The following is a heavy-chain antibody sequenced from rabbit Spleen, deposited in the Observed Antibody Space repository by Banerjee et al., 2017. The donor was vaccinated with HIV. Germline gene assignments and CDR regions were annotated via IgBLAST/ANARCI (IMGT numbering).Heavy chain of an antibody. D-gene: IGHD8-1*01. CDR3: ARDSGTSFSSYGMDL. CDR1: GFSFSSRFY. J-gene: IGHJ6*01. V-gene: IGHV1S40*01. CDR2: INAATGKA. Sequence: QSLEESGGDLVKPEGSLTLTCTASGFSFSSRFYMCWVRQAPGKGLEWIACINAATGKAVYASWAKGRFTISKTSSTTVTLQMTSLTVADTATYFCARDSGTSFSSYGMDLRGPGTLVTVS.